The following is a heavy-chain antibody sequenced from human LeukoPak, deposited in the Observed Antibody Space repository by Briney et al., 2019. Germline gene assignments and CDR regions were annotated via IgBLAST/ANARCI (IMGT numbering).Heavy chain of an antibody. CDR1: GGSISSSSYY. V-gene: IGHV4-39*07. J-gene: IGHJ4*02. CDR2: IYYSGST. Sequence: KSSETLSHTCTVSGGSISSSSYYWGWIRQPPGKGLEWIGSIYYSGSTYYNPSLKSRVTISVDTSKNQFSLKLSSVTAADTAVYYCAREGQWLAGDDYWGQGTLVTVSS. CDR3: AREGQWLAGDDY. D-gene: IGHD6-19*01.